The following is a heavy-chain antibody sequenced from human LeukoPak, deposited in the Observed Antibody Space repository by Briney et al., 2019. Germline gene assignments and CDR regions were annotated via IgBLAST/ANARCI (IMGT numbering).Heavy chain of an antibody. CDR2: ISGSGGIT. J-gene: IGHJ5*02. Sequence: PGRSLRLSCAASGXTFSSYAMSWVRQAPGKGLEWVSSISGSGGITYYTDSVKGRFTISRDNSKNTLFLQMNCLRAEDTAVYYCAKDSGDTSGNWFDPWGQGTLVTVSS. CDR1: GXTFSSYA. CDR3: AKDSGDTSGNWFDP. V-gene: IGHV3-23*01. D-gene: IGHD6-19*01.